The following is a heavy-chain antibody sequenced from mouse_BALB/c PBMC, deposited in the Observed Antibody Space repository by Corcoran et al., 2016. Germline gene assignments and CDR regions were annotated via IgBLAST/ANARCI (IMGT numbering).Heavy chain of an antibody. CDR3: TRNFTLDY. CDR2: IDPANGNI. CDR1: GFNIIDTF. V-gene: IGHV14-3*02. Sequence: DVQLQQSGAELVKPGASVKLTCTASGFNIIDTFMHWVKQRPEQGLEWIGRIDPANGNIKYDPRFQGKATITADTSSNTAYLQLSRLTSEDTAVYYCTRNFTLDYWGQGTSVTVSS. J-gene: IGHJ4*01.